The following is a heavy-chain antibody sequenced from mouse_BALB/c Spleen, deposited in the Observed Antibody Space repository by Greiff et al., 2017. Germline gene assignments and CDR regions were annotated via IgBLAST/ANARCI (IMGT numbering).Heavy chain of an antibody. V-gene: IGHV2-2*02. CDR1: GFSLTSYG. CDR3: ARPLYYGSRGYAMDY. D-gene: IGHD1-1*01. J-gene: IGHJ4*01. CDR2: IWSGGST. Sequence: VQLQQSGPGLVQPSQSLSITCTVSGFSLTSYGVHWVRQSPGKGLEWLGVIWSGGSTDYNAAFISRLSISKDNSKSQVFFKMNSLQANDTAIYYCARPLYYGSRGYAMDYWGQGTSVTVSS.